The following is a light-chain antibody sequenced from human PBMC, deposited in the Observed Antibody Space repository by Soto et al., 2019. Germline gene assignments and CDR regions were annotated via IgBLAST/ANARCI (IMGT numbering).Light chain of an antibody. V-gene: IGLV2-14*01. J-gene: IGLJ2*01. CDR3: SSYTSSSTLRGV. CDR2: DVS. CDR1: SSDVGGYNY. Sequence: QSVLTQPASVSGSPGQSITISCTGTSSDVGGYNYVSWYQQHPGKAPKLMIYDVSNRPSGVSNRLSGSKSGNTASLTISGLQAEDEADYYCSSYTSSSTLRGVFGGGTKLTVL.